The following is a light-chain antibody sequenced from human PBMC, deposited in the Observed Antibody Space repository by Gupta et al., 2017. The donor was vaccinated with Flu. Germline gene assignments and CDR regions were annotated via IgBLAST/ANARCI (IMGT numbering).Light chain of an antibody. CDR2: DAS. V-gene: IGKV3-11*01. Sequence: EVVLTQSPSTLSLSPGERATLSCRASQSVGSSIAWYQQKPGQAPRLLIYDASNRAVGSPDRFCGSGSGKDCTFTISSLEPEDFAVYYCQHRRNGPPGIFTFGHGTKVDIK. CDR1: QSVGSS. J-gene: IGKJ3*01. CDR3: QHRRNGPPGIFT.